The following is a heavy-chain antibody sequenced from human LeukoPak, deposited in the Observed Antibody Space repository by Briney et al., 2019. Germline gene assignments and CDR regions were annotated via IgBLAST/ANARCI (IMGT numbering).Heavy chain of an antibody. CDR3: ASGREVTATLPY. D-gene: IGHD2-15*01. CDR1: GGSISSGDYY. J-gene: IGHJ4*02. V-gene: IGHV4-30-4*01. CDR2: IYYSGST. Sequence: SETLSLTCTVSGGSISSGDYYWSWIRQPPGKGLEWIGYIYYSGSTYYNPSLKSRVTISVDTSKNQFSLNLNSVTAADTAVYYCASGREVTATLPYWGQGTLVTVSS.